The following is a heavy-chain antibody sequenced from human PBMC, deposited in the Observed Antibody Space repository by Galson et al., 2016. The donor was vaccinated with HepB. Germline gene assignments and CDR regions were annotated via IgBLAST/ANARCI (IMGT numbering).Heavy chain of an antibody. CDR1: GFTFNRYW. J-gene: IGHJ6*04. CDR3: ARGGDYDLWNADSDYYGMDV. CDR2: VSADGRNP. D-gene: IGHD3-3*01. V-gene: IGHV3-74*01. Sequence: SLRLSCAASGFTFNRYWMHWVRQAPGKGLVWVSRVSADGRNPNYADSVKGRFTISRDNSKSTLFLQMNSQRVEDTAVYYSARGGDYDLWNADSDYYGMDVWGKGTTVTVSS.